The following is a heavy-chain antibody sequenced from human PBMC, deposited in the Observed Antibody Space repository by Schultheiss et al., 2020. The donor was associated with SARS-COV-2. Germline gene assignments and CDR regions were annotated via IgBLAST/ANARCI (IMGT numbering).Heavy chain of an antibody. Sequence: GGSLRLSCAASGFTFSSYEMNWVRQAPGKGLEWVSYISSSGSTIYYADSVKGRFTISRDNSKNTLYLQMNSLRAEDTAVYYCARGGITGTTDAFDIWGQGTMVTVSS. D-gene: IGHD1-7*01. CDR3: ARGGITGTTDAFDI. CDR2: ISSSGSTI. J-gene: IGHJ3*02. CDR1: GFTFSSYE. V-gene: IGHV3-48*03.